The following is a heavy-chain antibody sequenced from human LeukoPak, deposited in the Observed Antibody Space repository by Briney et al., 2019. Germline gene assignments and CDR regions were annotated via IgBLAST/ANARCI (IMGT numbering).Heavy chain of an antibody. CDR3: ARESRVFIGDGYYLDS. J-gene: IGHJ4*02. Sequence: SETLSLTCTVSDVSISNYYWTWIRQPAGKGLGWIGRLYIGRDTDYNPSLKSRATMSVDTSNNQFSLRLTSVTAADTAIYYCARESRVFIGDGYYLDSWGPGTLITVAS. CDR1: DVSISNYY. CDR2: LYIGRDT. V-gene: IGHV4-4*07. D-gene: IGHD3-3*01.